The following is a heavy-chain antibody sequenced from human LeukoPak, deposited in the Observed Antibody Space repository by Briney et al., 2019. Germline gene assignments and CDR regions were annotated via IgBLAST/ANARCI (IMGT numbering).Heavy chain of an antibody. CDR1: GFTFSSYA. V-gene: IGHV3-23*01. D-gene: IGHD6-19*01. J-gene: IGHJ6*02. CDR2: IGGSGGST. Sequence: TGGSLRLSCAASGFTFSSYAMSWVRQAPGKGLEWVSSIGGSGGSTYYADSVKGRFTISRDNSKNTLYLQMNSLRAEDTAVYYCAREYSSGWRRNYYYYGMDVWGQGTTVTVSS. CDR3: AREYSSGWRRNYYYYGMDV.